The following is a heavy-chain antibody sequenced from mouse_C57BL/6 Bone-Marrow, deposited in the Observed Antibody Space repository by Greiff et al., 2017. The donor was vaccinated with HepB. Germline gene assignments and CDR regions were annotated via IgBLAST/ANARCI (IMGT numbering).Heavy chain of an antibody. CDR3: ARFPHYYGSSYGED. V-gene: IGHV7-3*01. CDR1: GFTFTDYY. J-gene: IGHJ2*01. Sequence: EVKLMESGGGLVQPGGSLSLSCAASGFTFTDYYMSWVRQPPGKALEWLGFIRNKANGYTTEYSASVKGRFTISRDNSQSILYLQMNALRAEDSATYYCARFPHYYGSSYGEDWGQGTTLTVSS. D-gene: IGHD1-1*01. CDR2: IRNKANGYTT.